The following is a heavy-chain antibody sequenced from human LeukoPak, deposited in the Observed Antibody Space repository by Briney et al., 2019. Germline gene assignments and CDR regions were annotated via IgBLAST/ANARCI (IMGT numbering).Heavy chain of an antibody. J-gene: IGHJ4*02. D-gene: IGHD1-7*01. CDR1: GYIFTSYD. V-gene: IGHV1-18*01. Sequence: GASVKVSCKASGYIFTSYDINWVRQATGRGLEWMGWISAYNGNTNYAQKLQGRVTMTTDTSTSTAYMELRSLRSDDTAVYYCARETGTTGLDYWGQGTLVTVSS. CDR3: ARETGTTGLDY. CDR2: ISAYNGNT.